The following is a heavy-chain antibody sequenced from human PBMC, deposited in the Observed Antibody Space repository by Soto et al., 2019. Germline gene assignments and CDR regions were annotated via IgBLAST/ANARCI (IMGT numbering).Heavy chain of an antibody. D-gene: IGHD3-10*01. V-gene: IGHV3-13*01. J-gene: IGHJ4*02. Sequence: EVQLVESGGGLVQPGGSLRLSCAASQFSFSNYDMHWVRQVTGKGLEWVSAIGTAGDTYYPGSVKGRFTISRENAKNSLYLQMNSLGGGDTAVYYCARALKAGYYDYWGRGTLVTVSS. CDR1: QFSFSNYD. CDR2: IGTAGDT. CDR3: ARALKAGYYDY.